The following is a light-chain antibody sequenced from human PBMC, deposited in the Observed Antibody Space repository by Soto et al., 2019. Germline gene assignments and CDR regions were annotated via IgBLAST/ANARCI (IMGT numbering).Light chain of an antibody. V-gene: IGLV2-14*01. CDR1: SSDVGGYNY. J-gene: IGLJ1*01. CDR3: SSYTSSSTL. CDR2: AVT. Sequence: QSAPTQPASVSGSPGQSITISCTGTSSDVGGYNYVSWYQQHPGKAPKLMIYAVTDRPSGVSSRFSGSKSGNTASLTISGLQAEDEADYYCSSYTSSSTLFGTGTKLTVL.